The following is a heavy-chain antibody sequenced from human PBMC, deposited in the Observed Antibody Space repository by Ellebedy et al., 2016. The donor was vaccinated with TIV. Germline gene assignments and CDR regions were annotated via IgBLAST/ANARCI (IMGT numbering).Heavy chain of an antibody. V-gene: IGHV1-69*06. CDR2: IILLFRTT. CDR3: ARDLRGSLKGGY. J-gene: IGHJ4*02. Sequence: AASVKVSCKASGGTFSSYSISWVRQAPGQGPEWMGGIILLFRTTHYAHKFQGRVTITADNSTSTAYMELSSLRSEDTAVYYCARDLRGSLKGGYWGQGTLVTVSS. D-gene: IGHD2-8*01. CDR1: GGTFSSYS.